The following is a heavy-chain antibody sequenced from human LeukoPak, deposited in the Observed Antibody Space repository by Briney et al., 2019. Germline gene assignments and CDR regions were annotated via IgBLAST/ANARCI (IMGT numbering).Heavy chain of an antibody. CDR2: ISQGGSDK. V-gene: IGHV3-7*01. CDR3: TRDRSRAEDD. Sequence: GGSLRLSCAASGFTFSGHWMSWVRQAPGKRLEWVANISQGGSDKYYVDSVKGRFTISRDNANNLLYLQMNSLRGEDTAVYYCTRDRSRAEDDWGQGTLVTVSS. J-gene: IGHJ4*02. D-gene: IGHD1-14*01. CDR1: GFTFSGHW.